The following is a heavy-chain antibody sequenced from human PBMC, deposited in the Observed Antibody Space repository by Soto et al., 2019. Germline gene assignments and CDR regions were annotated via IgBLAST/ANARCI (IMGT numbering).Heavy chain of an antibody. J-gene: IGHJ4*02. CDR3: AIGYSYGSSFDY. Sequence: ASVKVSCKASGYTFTSYDINWVRQATGQGLEWMGLMNPNSGNTGYAQKFQGRVTMTRNTSISTAHMELSSLRSEDTAVYYCAIGYSYGSSFDYWGQGTLVTVS. V-gene: IGHV1-8*01. D-gene: IGHD5-18*01. CDR1: GYTFTSYD. CDR2: MNPNSGNT.